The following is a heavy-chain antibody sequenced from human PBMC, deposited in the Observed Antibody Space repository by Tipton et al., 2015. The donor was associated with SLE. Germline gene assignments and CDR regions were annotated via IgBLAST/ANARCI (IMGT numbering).Heavy chain of an antibody. CDR3: ARHPKRESGSQFLFDY. D-gene: IGHD2-21*01. CDR2: IYSSGST. Sequence: TLSLTCTVSIGSINYYHWSWIRQPPGKGLEWIGWIYSSGSTSHNPSLKSRVTLSVDTSKNQFSLKLSSVTAADTAVYYCARHPKRESGSQFLFDYWGQGTLVTVSS. J-gene: IGHJ4*02. CDR1: IGSINYYH. V-gene: IGHV4-59*08.